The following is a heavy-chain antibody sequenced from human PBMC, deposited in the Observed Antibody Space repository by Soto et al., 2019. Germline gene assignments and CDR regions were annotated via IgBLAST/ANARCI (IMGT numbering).Heavy chain of an antibody. Sequence: GGSLRLSCAASGFTFSSYWMSWVRQAPGKGLEWVANIKQDGINKYYADSVKGRFTISRDNSKNTLYLQMNSLRAEVTALYYCAKEELLHGYYYGMDVWGQGTTVTVSS. D-gene: IGHD1-7*01. CDR1: GFTFSSYW. CDR3: AKEELLHGYYYGMDV. V-gene: IGHV3-7*01. CDR2: IKQDGINK. J-gene: IGHJ6*02.